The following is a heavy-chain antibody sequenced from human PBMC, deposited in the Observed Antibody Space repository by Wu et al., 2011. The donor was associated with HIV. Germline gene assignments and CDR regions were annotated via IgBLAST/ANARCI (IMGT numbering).Heavy chain of an antibody. CDR2: IIPIFGTA. Sequence: QVQLVQSGAEVKKPGSSVKVSCKASGGTFSSYSIIWVRQAPGQGLEWMGGIIPIFGTANYAQKFQGRVTITADKSTSTAYMELSSLRSEDTALYYCAREVRFLEGENYTYMDVWGKGPRSPSP. J-gene: IGHJ6*03. CDR1: GGTFSSYS. CDR3: AREVRFLEGENYTYMDV. D-gene: IGHD3-3*01. V-gene: IGHV1-69*06.